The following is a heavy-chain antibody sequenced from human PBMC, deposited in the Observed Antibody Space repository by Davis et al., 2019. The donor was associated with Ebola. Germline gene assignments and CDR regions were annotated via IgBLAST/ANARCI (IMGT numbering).Heavy chain of an antibody. CDR1: GASISSYY. CDR2: IYYSGST. J-gene: IGHJ5*01. V-gene: IGHV4-59*01. D-gene: IGHD4/OR15-4a*01. Sequence: SETLSLTCTVSGASISSYYWSWIRQPPGKGLEWIGYIYYSGSTNYNPSLKSRVTISVDTSKNQFSLKLSSVTAADTAVYYCARAARHCSPGCYFESWGQGTLVTVSS. CDR3: ARAARHCSPGCYFES.